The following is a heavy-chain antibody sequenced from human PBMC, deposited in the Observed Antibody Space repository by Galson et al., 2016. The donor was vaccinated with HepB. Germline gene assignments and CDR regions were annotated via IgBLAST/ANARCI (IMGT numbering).Heavy chain of an antibody. Sequence: SETLSLTCTISGGSISSFYWSWIRQTPGKGLEWLGYINYSWNTYYNPSLKSRVTVSIDMSKNQFSLRVTSVTAADTAVYYCARDWGSGTKFDYWGQGILVTVSS. D-gene: IGHD3-10*01. CDR3: ARDWGSGTKFDY. CDR2: INYSWNT. J-gene: IGHJ4*02. V-gene: IGHV4-59*12. CDR1: GGSISSFY.